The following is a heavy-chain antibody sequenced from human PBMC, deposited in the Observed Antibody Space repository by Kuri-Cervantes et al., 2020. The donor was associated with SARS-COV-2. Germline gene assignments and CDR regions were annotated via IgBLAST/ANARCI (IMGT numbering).Heavy chain of an antibody. CDR3: ARRLEYDFWSGPLDAFDI. J-gene: IGHJ3*02. CDR2: ISSSGSTI. Sequence: GESLKISCAASRFTFSSYEMNWVRQAPGKGLEWVSYISSSGSTIYYADSVKGRFTISRDNAKNSLYLQMNSLRAEDTAVYYCARRLEYDFWSGPLDAFDIWGQGTMVTVSS. D-gene: IGHD3-3*01. V-gene: IGHV3-48*03. CDR1: RFTFSSYE.